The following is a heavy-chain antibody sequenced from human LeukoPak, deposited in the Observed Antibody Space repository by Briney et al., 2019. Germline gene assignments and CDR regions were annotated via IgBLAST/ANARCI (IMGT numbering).Heavy chain of an antibody. CDR1: GGSISSYY. J-gene: IGHJ4*02. CDR3: ARGRLGGSGSYYNVLDY. V-gene: IGHV4-59*01. Sequence: PSETLSLTCTVSGGSISSYYWSWIRQPPGKGLEWIGYISYSGSTNYNPSLKSRVTISVDTSRNQFPLKLSSVTAADTAVYYCARGRLGGSGSYYNVLDYWGQGTLVTVSS. D-gene: IGHD3-10*01. CDR2: ISYSGST.